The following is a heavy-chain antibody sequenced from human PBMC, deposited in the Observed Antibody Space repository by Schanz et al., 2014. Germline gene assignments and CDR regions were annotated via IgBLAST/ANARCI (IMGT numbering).Heavy chain of an antibody. CDR2: ITGSGSKT. J-gene: IGHJ4*02. V-gene: IGHV3-23*04. Sequence: EVQVVESGGGLVQPGGSLRLSCAVSGFTVNNYAMNWVRQAPGRGLEWVSAITGSGSKTYYADSVKGRFTIARDNSKNTLFLQMDSLRVEDTAVYYCMAMGMNTSHYFDHWGQGTLVTVSS. D-gene: IGHD6-13*01. CDR3: MAMGMNTSHYFDH. CDR1: GFTVNNYA.